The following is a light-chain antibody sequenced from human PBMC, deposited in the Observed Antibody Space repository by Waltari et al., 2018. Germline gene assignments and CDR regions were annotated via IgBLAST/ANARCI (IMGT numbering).Light chain of an antibody. CDR3: QQYGSSPPVT. CDR2: GAS. CDR1: QSVSSNY. V-gene: IGKV3-20*01. Sequence: EIVLTQSPGTLSLSPGDGATLSCRASQSVSSNYLAWYQQKPGQAPMLSIYGASNRATGIPDRFRGSWSGTDFTLTISRLEPEDFAVYYCQQYGSSPPVTFGQGTRLE. J-gene: IGKJ5*01.